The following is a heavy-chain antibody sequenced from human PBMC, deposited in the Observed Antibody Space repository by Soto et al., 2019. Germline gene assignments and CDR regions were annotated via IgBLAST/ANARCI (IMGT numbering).Heavy chain of an antibody. D-gene: IGHD2-15*01. CDR1: GFTFSTYA. Sequence: EVELLESGGGLVQPEGSLRLSCAASGFTFSTYAMGWVRQAPGMGLEWVSVVSSGGGTHYADSVKGRFTVSRDNSKNTLSLQMNSLRADDTAVYYCAKRRGAGGHFDYWGQGALVTVSS. CDR2: VSSGGGT. V-gene: IGHV3-23*01. CDR3: AKRRGAGGHFDY. J-gene: IGHJ4*02.